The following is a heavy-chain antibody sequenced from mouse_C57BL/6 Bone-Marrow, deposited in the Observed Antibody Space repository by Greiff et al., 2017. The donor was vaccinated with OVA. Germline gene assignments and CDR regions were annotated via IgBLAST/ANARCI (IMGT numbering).Heavy chain of an antibody. CDR2: ISSGGSYT. CDR1: GFTFSSYG. J-gene: IGHJ2*01. V-gene: IGHV5-6*01. CDR3: ASLLYFDY. Sequence: EVKLVESGGDLVKPGGSLKLSCAASGFTFSSYGMSWVRQTPDKRLEWVATISSGGSYTYYPDSVKGRFTISRDNAKNTLYLQMSSLKSEDTAMYYCASLLYFDYWGQGTTLTVSS.